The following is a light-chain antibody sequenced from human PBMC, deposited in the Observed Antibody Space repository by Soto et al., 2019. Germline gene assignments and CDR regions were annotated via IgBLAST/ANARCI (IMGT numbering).Light chain of an antibody. CDR1: QSVGSY. J-gene: IGKJ3*01. Sequence: EIELTQSPATLTLSPGERATLSCRASQSVGSYLGWYQQKPGQAPRLLIYDASNRATGIPVRFSGSGSGTDFTLTISSLEPEDFAVYYCQHRSNWRGFGPGTKVDIK. CDR3: QHRSNWRG. V-gene: IGKV3-11*01. CDR2: DAS.